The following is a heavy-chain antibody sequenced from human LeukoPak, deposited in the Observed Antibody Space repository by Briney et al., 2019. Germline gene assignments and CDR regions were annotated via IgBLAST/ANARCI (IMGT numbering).Heavy chain of an antibody. CDR2: ISSSSSSR. CDR3: AIDKEVYYYYGMDV. CDR1: GFTFSSYS. Sequence: GGYLRRYCAASGFTFSSYSMDWVGQAQGKGLEWVSSISSSSSSRYYADSVKDRFTISIDNAKNSLYLQMSSLRAQDTAVYYCAIDKEVYYYYGMDVWGQGTTVTVSS. J-gene: IGHJ6*02. V-gene: IGHV3-21*01.